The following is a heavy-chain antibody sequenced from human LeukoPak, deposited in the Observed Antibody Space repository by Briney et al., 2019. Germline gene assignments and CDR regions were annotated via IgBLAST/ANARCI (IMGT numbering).Heavy chain of an antibody. V-gene: IGHV4-39*01. CDR2: IYYSGST. D-gene: IGHD2-15*01. CDR1: GGSISSSDYY. CDR3: ARLGYCSGGSCLSDYYYYMDV. J-gene: IGHJ6*03. Sequence: KPSETLSLTCTVSGGSISSSDYYWAWIRQPPGKGLEWIGSIYYSGSTYYNPSLKSRVTISVDTSKNQFSLKLSSVTAADTAVYYCARLGYCSGGSCLSDYYYYMDVWGKGTTVTVSS.